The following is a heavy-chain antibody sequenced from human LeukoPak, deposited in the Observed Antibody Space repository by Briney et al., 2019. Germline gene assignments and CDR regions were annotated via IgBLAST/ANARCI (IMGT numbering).Heavy chain of an antibody. V-gene: IGHV5-51*01. CDR1: GYSFTSYW. CDR3: ASPHYYYDSSGLDAFDI. CDR2: IYPGDSDT. D-gene: IGHD3-22*01. Sequence: GESLKISCKGSGYSFTSYWSGWVRQMPGKGLEWMGIIYPGDSDTRYRPSFQGPVTISADKSISTAYLQWSSLKASDTAMYYCASPHYYYDSSGLDAFDIWGQGTMVTVSS. J-gene: IGHJ3*02.